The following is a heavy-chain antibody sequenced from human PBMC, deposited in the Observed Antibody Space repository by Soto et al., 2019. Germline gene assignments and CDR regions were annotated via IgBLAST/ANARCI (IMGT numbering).Heavy chain of an antibody. Sequence: QVQLVQPGAEVKKPGATVKVSCKASGYTFTGYYIHWVRQAPGQGPEWMGWINPNNAGVTKYAQKFQGRVTMTRDTSITTAYMELSRLTSDDTAVYYFARGGGGSLNCVDPWGQGTLVTVSS. CDR2: INPNNAGVT. J-gene: IGHJ5*02. CDR3: ARGGGGSLNCVDP. D-gene: IGHD2-15*01. CDR1: GYTFTGYY. V-gene: IGHV1-2*02.